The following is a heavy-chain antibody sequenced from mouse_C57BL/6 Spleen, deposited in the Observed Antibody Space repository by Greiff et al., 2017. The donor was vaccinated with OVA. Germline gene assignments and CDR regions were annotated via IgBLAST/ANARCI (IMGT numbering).Heavy chain of an antibody. V-gene: IGHV2-3*01. D-gene: IGHD2-1*01. Sequence: VKVVESGPGLVAPSQSLSITCTVSGFSLTSYGVSWVRQPPGKGLEWLGGIWGDGSTNYHSALISRLSISKDNSTSQVFLKLKSLQTDDTATYYGAGGNYHFDYWGQGTTLTVSS. CDR2: IWGDGST. CDR3: AGGNYHFDY. CDR1: GFSLTSYG. J-gene: IGHJ2*01.